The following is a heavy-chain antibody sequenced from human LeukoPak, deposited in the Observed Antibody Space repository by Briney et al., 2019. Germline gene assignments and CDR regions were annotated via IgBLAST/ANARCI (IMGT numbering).Heavy chain of an antibody. D-gene: IGHD3-10*01. CDR3: ARIYLKLASAS. Sequence: GGFLRLSCAASGFTFSSYAMSWVRQAPGKGLEWVANIKEDGSEKYYVDSVKGRFTISRDNAKNSVSLQMNSLRAEDTAVYYCARIYLKLASASWGQGTLVTVSS. CDR1: GFTFSSYA. V-gene: IGHV3-7*01. CDR2: IKEDGSEK. J-gene: IGHJ5*02.